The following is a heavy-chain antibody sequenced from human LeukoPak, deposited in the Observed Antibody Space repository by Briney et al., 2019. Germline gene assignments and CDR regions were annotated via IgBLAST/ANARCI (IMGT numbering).Heavy chain of an antibody. J-gene: IGHJ6*02. CDR1: GLTFGDYA. CDR3: TRARVDRYYGMDV. Sequence: GGSLRLSCTAPGLTFGDYAMSWVRQAPGKGLEWVGFIRSKAYGGTTEYAASVKGRFTISRDDSKSIAYLQMNSLKTEDTAVYYCTRARVDRYYGMDVWGQGTTVTVSS. V-gene: IGHV3-49*04. CDR2: IRSKAYGGTT. D-gene: IGHD3-10*01.